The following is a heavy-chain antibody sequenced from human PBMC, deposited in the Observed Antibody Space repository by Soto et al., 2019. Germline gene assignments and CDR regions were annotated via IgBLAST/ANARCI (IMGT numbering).Heavy chain of an antibody. J-gene: IGHJ6*02. V-gene: IGHV4-4*02. D-gene: IGHD2-21*01. CDR1: GGSISSSNW. CDR2: IYHSGST. CDR3: ARDEHDYYYYGMDV. Sequence: QVQLQESGPGLVKPSGTLSLTCAVSGGSISSSNWWSWVRQPPGKGLEWIGEIYHSGSTNYNPSLKSRVTVTVDKSKNPFSLKLSSVTAADTAVYYCARDEHDYYYYGMDVWGQGTTVTVSS.